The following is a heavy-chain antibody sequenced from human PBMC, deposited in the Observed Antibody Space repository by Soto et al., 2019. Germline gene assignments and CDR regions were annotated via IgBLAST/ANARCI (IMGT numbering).Heavy chain of an antibody. CDR3: ARDSTVVTLDY. CDR1: GFTFSSYS. D-gene: IGHD4-17*01. J-gene: IGHJ4*02. CDR2: ISSSSTI. V-gene: IGHV3-48*02. Sequence: PGASLRLSCAASGFTFSSYSMNWVRQAPGKGLEWVSYISSSSTIYYADSVKGRFTISRDNAKNSLYLQMNSLRDEDTAVYYCARDSTVVTLDYWGQGTLVTVSS.